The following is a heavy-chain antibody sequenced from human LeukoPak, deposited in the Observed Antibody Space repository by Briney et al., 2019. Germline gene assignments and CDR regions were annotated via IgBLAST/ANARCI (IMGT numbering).Heavy chain of an antibody. CDR1: GFTFSSYS. CDR3: ARASAVAGTRHY. CDR2: ISSSSSYR. Sequence: GGSLRLSCAASGFTFSSYSMNWVRPAPGKGLAWVSSISSSSSYRYYADSVKGRFTISRDNAENSLYLQMNSLRAEDTAVYYCARASAVAGTRHYWGQGTLVTVSS. V-gene: IGHV3-21*01. D-gene: IGHD6-19*01. J-gene: IGHJ4*02.